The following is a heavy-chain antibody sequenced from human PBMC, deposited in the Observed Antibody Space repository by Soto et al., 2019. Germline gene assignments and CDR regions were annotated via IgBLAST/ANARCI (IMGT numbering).Heavy chain of an antibody. V-gene: IGHV2-5*02. CDR3: GHRLPPTTGAVDF. CDR2: VYWDDDK. D-gene: IGHD4-17*01. J-gene: IGHJ4*02. CDR1: GFSLTTHGVG. Sequence: QITLKESGPTLVKPTETLTLTCTFSGFSLTTHGVGVGWLRQSPGKALEWLALVYWDDDKRYNPSLRSRLTITKDTARNQVVLRLINMGTVDTATYFCGHRLPPTTGAVDFWGQGALVTFSS.